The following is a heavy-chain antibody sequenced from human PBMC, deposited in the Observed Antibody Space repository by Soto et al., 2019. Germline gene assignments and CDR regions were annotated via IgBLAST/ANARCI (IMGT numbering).Heavy chain of an antibody. D-gene: IGHD3-10*01. CDR2: ISVHTGHT. Sequence: QILLVQSGAELKKPGASVKVSCKASGYTFTSYGISWVRQAPGQGLEWLGWISVHTGHTTYAQKLQGRVTMTTDTSTSTAYMDLRSLRSDDTAVYYCGRDREALLSFGSRAWGVVDVWGQGTTVTVSS. CDR3: GRDREALLSFGSRAWGVVDV. CDR1: GYTFTSYG. V-gene: IGHV1-18*01. J-gene: IGHJ6*02.